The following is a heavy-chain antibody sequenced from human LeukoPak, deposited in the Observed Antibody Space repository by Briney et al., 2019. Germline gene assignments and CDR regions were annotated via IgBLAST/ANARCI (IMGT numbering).Heavy chain of an antibody. V-gene: IGHV4-59*01. J-gene: IGHJ3*02. CDR2: IYYSGST. CDR3: ARVQPKGQYYPYIRSAFDI. Sequence: SETLSLTCTVSGGSISSYYWSWIRQPPGEGLEWIGYIYYSGSTNYNPSLKSRVTISVDTSKNQFSLKLSSMTAADTAMYYCARVQPKGQYYPYIRSAFDIWGQGTMVTVSS. D-gene: IGHD3-10*01. CDR1: GGSISSYY.